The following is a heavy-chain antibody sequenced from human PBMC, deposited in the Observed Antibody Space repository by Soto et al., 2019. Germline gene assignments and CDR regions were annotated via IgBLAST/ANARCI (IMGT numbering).Heavy chain of an antibody. CDR2: IIPIFPTP. CDR3: ARDRDRLQLGGNYYYIMDV. Sequence: QVQLVQSGAEVKKPGSSVTLSCKASGGTFRSSTISWVRQAPGQGLERMGGIIPIFPTPDYAQKFQDRVTITADESASTAYMELSSLTSEDTAVYYCARDRDRLQLGGNYYYIMDVWGQGTTVTVSS. J-gene: IGHJ6*02. D-gene: IGHD4-4*01. CDR1: GGTFRSST. V-gene: IGHV1-69*12.